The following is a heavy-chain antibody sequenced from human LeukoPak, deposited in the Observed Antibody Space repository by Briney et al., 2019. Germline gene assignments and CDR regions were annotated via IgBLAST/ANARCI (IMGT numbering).Heavy chain of an antibody. CDR2: MNPNTGNT. Sequence: ASVKVSCKASGYTFTGYYIHWVRQAPGQGLEWMGWMNPNTGNTDYAQKFQGRVTMTRNTSISTAYMELSSLRSEDTAVYYCARDGFTLWGNWFDPWGQGTLVTVSS. J-gene: IGHJ5*02. CDR3: ARDGFTLWGNWFDP. CDR1: GYTFTGYY. D-gene: IGHD3-10*01. V-gene: IGHV1-8*02.